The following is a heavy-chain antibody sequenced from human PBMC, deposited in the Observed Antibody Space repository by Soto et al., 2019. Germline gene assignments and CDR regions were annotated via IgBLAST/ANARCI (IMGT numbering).Heavy chain of an antibody. CDR3: ARQEQLVFNYGMDV. CDR2: IYPGDSDA. Sequence: GSLKISRKGSCNPFISFCIRCGHRITGKGLEWMGIIYPGDSDARYSPSFQGQVTISADKSINTAYLQWNSLKASDTAMYYCARQEQLVFNYGMDVWGQGTTVTVSS. J-gene: IGHJ6*02. D-gene: IGHD6-6*01. CDR1: CNPFISFC. V-gene: IGHV5-51*07.